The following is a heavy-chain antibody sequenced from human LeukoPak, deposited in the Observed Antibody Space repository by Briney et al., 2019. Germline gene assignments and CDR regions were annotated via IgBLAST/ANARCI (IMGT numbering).Heavy chain of an antibody. Sequence: ASVKVSCKASGYTFTSYYMHWVRQAPGQGLEWMGIINPSGGSTSYAQKFQGRVTMTRDTSTSTVYMELSSLRSEDTAVYYCARVLRCDSGGSCYSNPFDYWGQGTLVTVSS. V-gene: IGHV1-46*01. CDR1: GYTFTSYY. CDR2: INPSGGST. D-gene: IGHD2-15*01. CDR3: ARVLRCDSGGSCYSNPFDY. J-gene: IGHJ4*01.